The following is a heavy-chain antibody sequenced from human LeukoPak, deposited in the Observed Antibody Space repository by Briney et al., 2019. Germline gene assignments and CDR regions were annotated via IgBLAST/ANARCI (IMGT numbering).Heavy chain of an antibody. D-gene: IGHD5-24*01. CDR2: IIPIFGTA. CDR3: ARNSRDGYNY. J-gene: IGHJ4*02. Sequence: SVKVSCKASGYTFTSYDINWVRQAPGQGLEWMGGIIPIFGTANYAQKFQGRVTITADESTSTAYMELSSLRSEDTAVYYCARNSRDGYNYWGQGTLVTVSS. CDR1: GYTFTSYD. V-gene: IGHV1-69*13.